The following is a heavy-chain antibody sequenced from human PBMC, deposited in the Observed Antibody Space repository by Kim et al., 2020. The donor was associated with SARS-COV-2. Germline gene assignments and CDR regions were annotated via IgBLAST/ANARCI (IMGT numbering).Heavy chain of an antibody. V-gene: IGHV3-23*01. CDR2: ISGSGGST. J-gene: IGHJ6*02. CDR3: AKDCHDSSGYYVLWSGSHCGMDV. D-gene: IGHD3-22*01. CDR1: GFTFSSYA. Sequence: GGSLRLSCAASGFTFSSYAMSWVRQAPGKGLEWVSAISGSGGSTYYADSVKGRFTISRDNSKNTLYLQMNSLRAEDTAVYYCAKDCHDSSGYYVLWSGSHCGMDVWGQGTTGTVSS.